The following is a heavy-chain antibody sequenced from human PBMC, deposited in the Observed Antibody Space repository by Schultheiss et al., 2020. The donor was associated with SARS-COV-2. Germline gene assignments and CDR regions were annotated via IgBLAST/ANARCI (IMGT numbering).Heavy chain of an antibody. Sequence: SETLSLTCTVSGGPIGSDTYYWSWIRQPPGKGLEWIGYIYYSGSTNYNPSLKSRVTISVDTSKNQFSLKLSSVTAADTAVYYCARQSCSGGSCYSDWFDPWGQGTLVTVSS. CDR1: GGPIGSDTYY. V-gene: IGHV4-61*01. CDR2: IYYSGST. J-gene: IGHJ5*02. CDR3: ARQSCSGGSCYSDWFDP. D-gene: IGHD2-15*01.